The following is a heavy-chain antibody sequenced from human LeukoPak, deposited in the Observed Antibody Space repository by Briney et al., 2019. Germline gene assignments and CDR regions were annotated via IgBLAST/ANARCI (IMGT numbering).Heavy chain of an antibody. CDR1: GGSISSDY. Sequence: SETLSLTCSVSGGSISSDYWAWIRQPPGLERDCIGYMFYTGSTNYNPSLKSRVIISLATSKKQFSLKLRPVTAADTAVYYCARVSVVYGMDVWGRGTTVTVSS. J-gene: IGHJ6*02. V-gene: IGHV4-59*01. CDR3: ARVSVVYGMDV. CDR2: MFYTGST.